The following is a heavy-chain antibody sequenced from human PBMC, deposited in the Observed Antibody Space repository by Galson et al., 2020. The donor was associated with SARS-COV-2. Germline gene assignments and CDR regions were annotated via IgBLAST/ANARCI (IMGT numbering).Heavy chain of an antibody. J-gene: IGHJ2*01. Sequence: SETLSLTCTVSGYSISSGYYWGWIRQPPGKGLEWIGTIYHRGSSYYNPSLRSRVTISTDASQNQFSLKLSSVTAADTAVYYCAREGILTGYYFPLNWYFDLWGRGTLVTVSS. CDR2: IYHRGSS. CDR1: GYSISSGYY. V-gene: IGHV4-38-2*02. D-gene: IGHD3-9*01. CDR3: AREGILTGYYFPLNWYFDL.